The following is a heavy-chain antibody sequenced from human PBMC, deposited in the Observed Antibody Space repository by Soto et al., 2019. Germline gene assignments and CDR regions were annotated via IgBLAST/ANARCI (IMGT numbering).Heavy chain of an antibody. CDR3: ARIPYPLYDILTGYHAVWFDP. D-gene: IGHD3-9*01. Sequence: VSGPTLVNPTETLTLTCTVSGFSLGNARMGVSWIRQPPGKALEWLAHIFSNDEKSYSTSLKSRLTISKDTSKSQVVLTMTNMDPVDTATYYCARIPYPLYDILTGYHAVWFDPWGQGTLVTVSS. V-gene: IGHV2-26*01. CDR1: GFSLGNARMG. CDR2: IFSNDEK. J-gene: IGHJ5*02.